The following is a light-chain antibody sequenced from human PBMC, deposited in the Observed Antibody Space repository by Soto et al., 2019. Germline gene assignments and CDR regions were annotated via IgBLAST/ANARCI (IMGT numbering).Light chain of an antibody. V-gene: IGLV2-14*01. CDR3: SSYTSSSTLYV. CDR2: DVS. J-gene: IGLJ1*01. CDR1: SSDVGGYNY. Sequence: QSALTRPASVSGSPGQSITISCTGTSSDVGGYNYVSWYQQHPGKAPKLMIYDVSNRPSGVSNRFSGSKSGNTASLTISGLQAEDEADYYCSSYTSSSTLYVFGTGTQLTVL.